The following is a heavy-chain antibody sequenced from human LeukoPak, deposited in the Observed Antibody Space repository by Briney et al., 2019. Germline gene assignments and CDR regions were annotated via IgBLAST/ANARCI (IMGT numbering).Heavy chain of an antibody. CDR2: IYTSGST. J-gene: IGHJ4*02. V-gene: IGHV4-4*07. Sequence: SETLSLTCTVSGGSISRHYWSWIRQPAGKGLEWIGRIYTSGSTNYNPPLTSRVTMSVDTSKNQFSLKLSSVTAADTAVYYCARLGSSSWYETISYFDYWGQGTLVTVSS. CDR1: GGSISRHY. CDR3: ARLGSSSWYETISYFDY. D-gene: IGHD6-13*01.